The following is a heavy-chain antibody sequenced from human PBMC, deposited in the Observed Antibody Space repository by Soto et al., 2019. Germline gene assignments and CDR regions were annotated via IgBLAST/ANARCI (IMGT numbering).Heavy chain of an antibody. D-gene: IGHD1-1*01. CDR2: IKQDGSEK. CDR1: GFTFSSYW. V-gene: IGHV3-7*03. J-gene: IGHJ6*02. CDR3: ARESTIGPFDGMDV. Sequence: EVQLVESGGDLVQPGGSLRLSCAASGFTFSSYWMSWVRQAPGKGLEWVANIKQDGSEKHYVDSVKGRFTMSRDNAKNSLYLQMNSLSAVDTSVYYCARESTIGPFDGMDVWGQGTTVIVSS.